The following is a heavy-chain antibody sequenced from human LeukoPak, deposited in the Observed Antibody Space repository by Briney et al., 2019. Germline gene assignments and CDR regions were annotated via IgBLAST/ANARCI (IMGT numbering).Heavy chain of an antibody. V-gene: IGHV4-34*01. J-gene: IGHJ3*02. CDR1: GGSFSDYF. CDR3: ARFSRITWGDWGDAFDI. D-gene: IGHD2-21*02. CDR2: INDAGTT. Sequence: SETLSLTCTVYGGSFSDYFWSWIRQPPGEGLEWIGEINDAGTTNYNPSLMSRVTIPMDKSKKQFSLIMRSVTVADTAVYYCARFSRITWGDWGDAFDIWGQGAVVTVSS.